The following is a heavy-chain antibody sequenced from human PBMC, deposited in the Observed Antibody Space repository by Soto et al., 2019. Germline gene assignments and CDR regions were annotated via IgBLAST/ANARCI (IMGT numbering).Heavy chain of an antibody. CDR1: GDSVSSISAA. CDR3: AKTGTSSSPA. V-gene: IGHV6-1*01. J-gene: IGHJ5*02. D-gene: IGHD2-2*01. CDR2: TYYRSKWYN. Sequence: SQTLSLTCAISGDSVSSISAAWNWIRQSPSRGLEWLGRTYYRSKWYNDYAVSVKSRIRINPDTSKNQFSLQLNSVTPDDTAVDYCAKTGTSSSPAWGQGTLVTVSS.